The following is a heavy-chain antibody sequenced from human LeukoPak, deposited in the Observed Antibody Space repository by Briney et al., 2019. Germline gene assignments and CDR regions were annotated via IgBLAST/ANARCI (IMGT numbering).Heavy chain of an antibody. J-gene: IGHJ3*02. V-gene: IGHV1-2*06. CDR1: GYTFTSYY. CDR3: ARELQGDNSGTFDAFDI. D-gene: IGHD6-19*01. Sequence: ASVRVSCKASGYTFTSYYMHWVRQAPGQGPEWMGRINPNSGGTNYAQKFQGRVTMTRDTSISTAYMELSRLRSDDTAVYYCARELQGDNSGTFDAFDIWGQGTMVTVSS. CDR2: INPNSGGT.